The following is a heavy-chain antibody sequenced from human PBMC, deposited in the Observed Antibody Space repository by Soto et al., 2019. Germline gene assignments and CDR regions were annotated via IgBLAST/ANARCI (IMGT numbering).Heavy chain of an antibody. J-gene: IGHJ6*02. V-gene: IGHV1-69*13. D-gene: IGHD3-3*01. CDR1: GGTFSSYA. CDR3: ARSLEYYDFWTELYYYYYGMDV. Sequence: ASVKVSCKASGGTFSSYAISWVRQAPGQGLEWMGGIIPIFGTANYAQKFQGRVTITADESTSTAYMELSSLRSEDTAVYYCARSLEYYDFWTELYYYYYGMDVCGQGTTVTVYS. CDR2: IIPIFGTA.